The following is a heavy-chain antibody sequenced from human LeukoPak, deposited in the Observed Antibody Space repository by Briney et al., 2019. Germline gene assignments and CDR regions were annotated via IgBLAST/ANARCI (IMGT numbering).Heavy chain of an antibody. CDR1: GGSISSSSYC. D-gene: IGHD3-10*01. Sequence: SETLSLTCTVSGGSISSSSYCWGWIRQPPGKGLEWIGNIYYSGSTYYNPSLKSRVTISVDTSRNQFSLKLSSVTAADTAVYYCARRGSFYIGFAYWGQETRVAASS. J-gene: IGHJ4*02. CDR2: IYYSGST. V-gene: IGHV4-39*01. CDR3: ARRGSFYIGFAY.